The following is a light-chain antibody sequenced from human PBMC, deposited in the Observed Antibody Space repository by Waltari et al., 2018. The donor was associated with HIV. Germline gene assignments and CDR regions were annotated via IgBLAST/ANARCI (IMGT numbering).Light chain of an antibody. V-gene: IGLV1-47*01. CDR3: AAWDDSLSGL. J-gene: IGLJ3*02. Sequence: QSELTQPPSASGTPGQRVTISCSGSSSNIGSNYVYWYQQLPGTAPKLLIYRNNQRPSGVPDRFSGSKSGTSASLAISGLRSEDEADYYCAAWDDSLSGLFGGGTKLTVL. CDR1: SSNIGSNY. CDR2: RNN.